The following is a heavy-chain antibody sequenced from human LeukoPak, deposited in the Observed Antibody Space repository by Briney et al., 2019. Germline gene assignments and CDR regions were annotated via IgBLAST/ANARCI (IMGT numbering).Heavy chain of an antibody. J-gene: IGHJ6*04. Sequence: PSETLSLTCAVYGGSFSGYYWSWIRQPPGKGLEWIGEINHSGSTNYNPSLKSRVTISVDKSKNQFSLKLSSVTAADTAVYYCARDLFRWSPLDVWGKGTTVTVSS. CDR2: INHSGST. CDR3: ARDLFRWSPLDV. V-gene: IGHV4-34*01. D-gene: IGHD4-23*01. CDR1: GGSFSGYY.